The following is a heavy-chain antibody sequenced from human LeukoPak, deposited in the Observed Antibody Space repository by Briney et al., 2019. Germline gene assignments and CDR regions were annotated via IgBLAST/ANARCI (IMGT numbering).Heavy chain of an antibody. D-gene: IGHD3-16*02. V-gene: IGHV4-61*02. CDR3: ARDLRFGELSRGWFDP. CDR2: VYTSGST. CDR1: GGSIGSSSSY. Sequence: SETLSLTCSVSGGSIGSSSSYWGWIRQPPGKGLEWIGRVYTSGSTNYNPSLKSRVTMSLDTSKNQFSLKLSSVTAADTAVYYCARDLRFGELSRGWFDPWGQGTLVTVSS. J-gene: IGHJ5*02.